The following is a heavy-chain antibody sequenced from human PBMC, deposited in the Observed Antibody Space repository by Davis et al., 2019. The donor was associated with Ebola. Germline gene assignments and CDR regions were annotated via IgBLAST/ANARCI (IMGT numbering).Heavy chain of an antibody. CDR3: AREPIVVVTALYYYYGMDV. J-gene: IGHJ6*04. CDR1: GGSISSGGYS. Sequence: SETLSLTCAVSGGSISSGGYSWSWIRQPPGKGLEWIGYMYYSGSTYYNPSLKSRVTISGDTSKNQFSLKLSSVTAADTAVYYCAREPIVVVTALYYYYGMDVWGKGTTVTVSS. V-gene: IGHV4-30-4*07. CDR2: MYYSGST. D-gene: IGHD2-21*02.